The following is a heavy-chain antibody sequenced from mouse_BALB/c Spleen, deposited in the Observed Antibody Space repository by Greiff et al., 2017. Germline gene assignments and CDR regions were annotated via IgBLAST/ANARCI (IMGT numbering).Heavy chain of an antibody. V-gene: IGHV1-82*01. CDR1: GYAFSSSW. Sequence: VQLQQSGPELVKPGASVKISCKASGYAFSSSWMNWVKQRPGQGLEWIGRIYPGDGDTNYNGKFKGKATLTADKSSSTAYMQLSSLTSVDSAVYFCARCRHYYGSSLYYAMDYWGQGTSVTVSS. CDR3: ARCRHYYGSSLYYAMDY. CDR2: IYPGDGDT. D-gene: IGHD1-1*01. J-gene: IGHJ4*01.